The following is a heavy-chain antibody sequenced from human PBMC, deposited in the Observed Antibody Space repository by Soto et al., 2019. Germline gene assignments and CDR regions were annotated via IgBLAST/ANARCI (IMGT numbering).Heavy chain of an antibody. Sequence: VGSLRLSCAASGFTFSSYAMSWVRQAPGKGLEWVSAISGSGGSTYYADSVKGRFTISRDNSKNTLYLQMNSLRAEDTAVYYCAKDLYWGVEMATNAFDYWGQGTLVTVSS. D-gene: IGHD3-10*01. CDR1: GFTFSSYA. CDR3: AKDLYWGVEMATNAFDY. J-gene: IGHJ4*02. CDR2: ISGSGGST. V-gene: IGHV3-23*01.